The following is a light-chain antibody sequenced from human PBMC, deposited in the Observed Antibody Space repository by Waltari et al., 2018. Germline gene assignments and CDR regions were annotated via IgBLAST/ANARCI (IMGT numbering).Light chain of an antibody. Sequence: SSELPQPPSVSVSPGQTDRITCSGDALPKQYAYWYQQKPGQAPVLVIYKDSERPSGIPERFSGSSSGTTVTLTISGVQAEDEADYYCQSADSSGTYVFGTGTKVTVL. V-gene: IGLV3-25*03. CDR2: KDS. CDR3: QSADSSGTYV. J-gene: IGLJ1*01. CDR1: ALPKQY.